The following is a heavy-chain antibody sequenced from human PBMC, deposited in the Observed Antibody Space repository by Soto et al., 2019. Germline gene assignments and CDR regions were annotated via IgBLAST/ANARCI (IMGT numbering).Heavy chain of an antibody. CDR2: ISSSSSYI. CDR3: ARDSSRVLMGA. J-gene: IGHJ5*02. Sequence: EVQLVESGGGLVKPGGSLRLSCAASGFTFSSYSMNWVRQAPGKGLEWVSSISSSSSYIYYADSVKGRFTISRDNAKNSRYLQMNSLRAEDTAVYYCARDSSRVLMGAWGQGTLVTVSS. D-gene: IGHD2-8*01. CDR1: GFTFSSYS. V-gene: IGHV3-21*01.